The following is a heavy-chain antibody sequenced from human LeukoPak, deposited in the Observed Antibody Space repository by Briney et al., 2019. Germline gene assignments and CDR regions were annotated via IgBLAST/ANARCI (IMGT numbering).Heavy chain of an antibody. V-gene: IGHV1-69*02. CDR1: GGTFSNYT. CDR3: ARALSDTSGYELAY. Sequence: GVSVKVSCKASGGTFSNYTITWVRQAPGQGLEWMGRIIPGLGIINYAQKFQGRVTVTADKSTSTAYMELSSLRADDTAVYYCARALSDTSGYELAYWGQGTLVTVSS. J-gene: IGHJ4*02. D-gene: IGHD3-22*01. CDR2: IIPGLGII.